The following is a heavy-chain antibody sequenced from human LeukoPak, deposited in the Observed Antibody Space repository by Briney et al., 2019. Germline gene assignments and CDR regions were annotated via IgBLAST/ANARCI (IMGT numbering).Heavy chain of an antibody. CDR1: GFTFSSYA. Sequence: GGSLRLSCAASGFTFSSYAMSWVRQAPGKGLEWLSDTGGSGVSTYYADSVKGRFTISRDNSKNTLYLQMNSLRAEDTAIYYCAKDVAGIRGVRGGFDYWGQGTLVTVSS. V-gene: IGHV3-23*01. CDR2: TGGSGVST. D-gene: IGHD3-10*01. CDR3: AKDVAGIRGVRGGFDY. J-gene: IGHJ4*02.